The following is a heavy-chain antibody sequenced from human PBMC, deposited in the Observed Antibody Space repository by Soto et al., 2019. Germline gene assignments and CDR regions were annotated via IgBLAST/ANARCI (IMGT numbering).Heavy chain of an antibody. J-gene: IGHJ6*01. CDR2: ITSFGIST. CDR3: SRYVCGPFPSIMDV. CDR1: GFTFSAYA. V-gene: IGHV3-64*01. Sequence: EVQVVESGGGLVQPGGSLRLSCEASGFTFSAYAMHWVRQAPGRGLEYVSAITSFGISTYYANSVKGRLTISRDNSKKTSYHEMGSLQSECMAVDCCSRYVCGPFPSIMDVGGQGSTFTVSS. D-gene: IGHD2-8*01.